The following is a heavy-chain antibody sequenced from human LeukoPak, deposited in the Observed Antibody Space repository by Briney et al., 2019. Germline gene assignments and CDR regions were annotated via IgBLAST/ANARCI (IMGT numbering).Heavy chain of an antibody. J-gene: IGHJ5*02. CDR2: IYYTGNT. CDR1: GDSISTSKSY. Sequence: SDTLSLTCTVSGDSISTSKSYWGWIRQPPLKGLEWIGSIYYTGNTYYNASLKSRVTISVDTSKNQFSLKLSSVTAADTAVYYCARARHYYGSGSPLMGTWFDPWGQGTLVTVSS. D-gene: IGHD3-10*01. V-gene: IGHV4-39*07. CDR3: ARARHYYGSGSPLMGTWFDP.